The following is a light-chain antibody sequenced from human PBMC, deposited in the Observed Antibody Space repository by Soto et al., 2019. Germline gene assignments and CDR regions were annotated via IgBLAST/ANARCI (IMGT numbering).Light chain of an antibody. CDR1: SSDVGSHNP. CDR3: CSYAGSSLYV. V-gene: IGLV2-23*01. CDR2: EGS. Sequence: QSALTQPSSVSGSPGQSITISCNGTSSDVGSHNPVSWYQQHPGKAPKLMIYEGSKRTSGVSNRFSGTKSGNTASLTISGLQAEDEADYYCCSYAGSSLYVFGTGTKVTVL. J-gene: IGLJ1*01.